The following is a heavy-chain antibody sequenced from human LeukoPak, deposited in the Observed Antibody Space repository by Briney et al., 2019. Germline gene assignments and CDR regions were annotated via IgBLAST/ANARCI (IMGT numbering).Heavy chain of an antibody. V-gene: IGHV1-18*01. D-gene: IGHD6-13*01. Sequence: ASVKVSCKASGYTFTSYGLSWVRQAPGQGLEWMGWISAYNGNTNYAQKLQGRVTMTTDTSTSTAYMELRSLRSDDTAVYYCARDGGTGYSSSWYYFDNWGQGTLVTVSS. J-gene: IGHJ4*02. CDR1: GYTFTSYG. CDR3: ARDGGTGYSSSWYYFDN. CDR2: ISAYNGNT.